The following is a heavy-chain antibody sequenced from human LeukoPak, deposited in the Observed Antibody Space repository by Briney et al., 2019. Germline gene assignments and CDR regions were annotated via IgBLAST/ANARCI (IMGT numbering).Heavy chain of an antibody. CDR3: ARGDYDFWSGQSRPNWFDP. CDR2: INPSGGST. D-gene: IGHD3-3*01. J-gene: IGHJ5*02. Sequence: ASVKVSCKASGYTFTGYYMHWVRQAPGQGLEWMGIINPSGGSTSYAQKFQGRVTMTRDTSTSTVYMELSSLRSEDTAVYYCARGDYDFWSGQSRPNWFDPWGQGTLVTVSS. V-gene: IGHV1-46*01. CDR1: GYTFTGYY.